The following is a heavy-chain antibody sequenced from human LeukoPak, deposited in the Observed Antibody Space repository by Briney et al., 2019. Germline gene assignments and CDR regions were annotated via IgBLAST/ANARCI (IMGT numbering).Heavy chain of an antibody. V-gene: IGHV1-69*04. Sequence: SVKVSFKASGGTFSSYAISWVRQAPGQGLEWMGRIIPILGIANYAQKFQGRVTITADKSTSTAYMELSSLRSEDTAVYYCAREIVIDAFDIWGQGTMVTVSS. J-gene: IGHJ3*02. CDR1: GGTFSSYA. D-gene: IGHD3-22*01. CDR2: IIPILGIA. CDR3: AREIVIDAFDI.